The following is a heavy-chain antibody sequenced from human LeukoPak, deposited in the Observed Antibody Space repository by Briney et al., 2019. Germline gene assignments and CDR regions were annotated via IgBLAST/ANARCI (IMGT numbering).Heavy chain of an antibody. J-gene: IGHJ3*02. CDR2: INHSGST. CDR3: ARGMTPYYYDSSVSDAFDI. D-gene: IGHD3-22*01. CDR1: GDSMNNYY. V-gene: IGHV4-34*01. Sequence: SETLSLTCTVSGDSMNNYYWSWIRQPPGKGLEWIGEINHSGSTNYNPSLKSRVTISVDTSKNQFSLKLSSVTAADTAVYYCARGMTPYYYDSSVSDAFDIWGQGTMVTVSS.